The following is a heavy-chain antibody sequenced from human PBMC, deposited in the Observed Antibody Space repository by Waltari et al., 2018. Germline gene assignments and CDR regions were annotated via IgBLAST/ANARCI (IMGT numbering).Heavy chain of an antibody. CDR2: SYYSGST. CDR1: GGSISSSSYY. V-gene: IGHV4-39*07. CDR3: ARGSQHGMDV. Sequence: QLQLQESGPGLVKPSETLSLTCTVSGGSISSSSYYWGWIRQPPGKGLEWIGSSYYSGSTYYNPSLKIRVTISVDTSKNQFSLKLSSVTAADTAVYYCARGSQHGMDVWGQGTTVTVSS. J-gene: IGHJ6*02.